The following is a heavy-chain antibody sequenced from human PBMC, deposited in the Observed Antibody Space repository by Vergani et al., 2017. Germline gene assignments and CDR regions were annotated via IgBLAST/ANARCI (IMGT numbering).Heavy chain of an antibody. CDR2: IYSTGST. V-gene: IGHV4-59*13. CDR3: ARRSGIVYDIFSGTQYFFDF. D-gene: IGHD3-9*01. J-gene: IGHJ4*02. Sequence: QVQLEESGPGLVKPSETLSLTCTVSGGSFNTYYWSWIRQSPGKGLEWIGYIYSTGSTNYNPSLNSRVTMSVDTSKNQFSLKLWSVTAADTAVYYCARRSGIVYDIFSGTQYFFDFWGQGTLVTVSS. CDR1: GGSFNTYY.